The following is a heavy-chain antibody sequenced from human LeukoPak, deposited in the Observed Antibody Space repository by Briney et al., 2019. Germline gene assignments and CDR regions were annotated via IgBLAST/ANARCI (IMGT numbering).Heavy chain of an antibody. Sequence: PSETLSLTCTVSGYSITSGSYWGWIRQSPGKGLEWIGSVYHSGSTYYNPSLKSRVTTSVDTSKNQFSLKLSSVTAADTAVYYCARERKIEAAGNWFDPRGQGTLVTVSS. V-gene: IGHV4-38-2*02. CDR1: GYSITSGSY. CDR3: ARERKIEAAGNWFDP. D-gene: IGHD6-13*01. CDR2: VYHSGST. J-gene: IGHJ5*02.